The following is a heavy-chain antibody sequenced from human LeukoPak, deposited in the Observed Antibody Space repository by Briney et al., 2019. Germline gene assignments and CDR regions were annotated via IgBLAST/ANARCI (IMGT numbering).Heavy chain of an antibody. D-gene: IGHD3-16*01. Sequence: PGKSLRLSCAASGFTFNNYGMHWVRQAPGKGLEWVTVIWHDGSHKDYADSVKGRFTISRDNSKNTLYLQMNDLRAEDTAVYFCVRGWGSNVYASAFDVWGQGTMVTVSS. J-gene: IGHJ3*01. CDR2: IWHDGSHK. CDR1: GFTFNNYG. CDR3: VRGWGSNVYASAFDV. V-gene: IGHV3-33*08.